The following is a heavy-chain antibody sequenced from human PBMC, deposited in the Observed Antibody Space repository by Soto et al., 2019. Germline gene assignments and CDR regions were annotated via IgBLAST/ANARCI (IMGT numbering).Heavy chain of an antibody. CDR2: IYYTGST. J-gene: IGHJ6*01. CDR3: AGAPPRSSSRLDV. D-gene: IGHD3-16*01. CDR1: GGSMSRGGQS. V-gene: IGHV4-30-2*02. Sequence: PSETLSLTGVVSGGSMSRGGQSWRWIRQPPGKGLEWLGCIYYTGSTYYNPSLKSRVTLPWDRCKNQFSLNRSSVTAADTARCLCAGAPPRSSSRLDVGGQGTTVKVSS.